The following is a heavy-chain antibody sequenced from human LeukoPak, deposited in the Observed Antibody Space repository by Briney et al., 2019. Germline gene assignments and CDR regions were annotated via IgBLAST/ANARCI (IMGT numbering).Heavy chain of an antibody. Sequence: PGRSLRLSCAASGFTFSSYAMHWVRQAPGKGLEWVAVISYDGSNKYYADSVKGRFTISRDNSKNTLYLQMNSLRAEDTAVYYCARVRSYYGDYWSFDYWGQGTPVTVSS. CDR3: ARVRSYYGDYWSFDY. V-gene: IGHV3-30-3*01. J-gene: IGHJ4*02. D-gene: IGHD4-17*01. CDR1: GFTFSSYA. CDR2: ISYDGSNK.